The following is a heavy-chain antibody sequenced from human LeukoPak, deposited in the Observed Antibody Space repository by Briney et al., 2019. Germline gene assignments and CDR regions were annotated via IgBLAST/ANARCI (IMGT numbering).Heavy chain of an antibody. V-gene: IGHV4-59*01. Sequence: PSETLSLTCTVSGGSISSYYWSWIRQPPGKGLEWIGYIYYSGSTNYNPSLKSRVTISVDTSKNQFSLKLNSVTAADTAVYYCARDASVAGYNYNYFDYWGQGTLVTVSS. CDR3: ARDASVAGYNYNYFDY. CDR1: GGSISSYY. J-gene: IGHJ4*02. D-gene: IGHD5-24*01. CDR2: IYYSGST.